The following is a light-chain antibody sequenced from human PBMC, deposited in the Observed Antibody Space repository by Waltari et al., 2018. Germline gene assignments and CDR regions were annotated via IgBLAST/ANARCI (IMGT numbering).Light chain of an antibody. CDR1: QSVSSN. V-gene: IGKV3-15*01. CDR2: GAS. J-gene: IGKJ2*01. Sequence: EIVMTQSPATLSVSPGETPTLSCRASQSVSSNLAWSQQKPGQAPRLLIYGASTRATGIPARFSGSGSGTEFTLTVSSLQSEDFAVYYCQQYDNWPPYTFGQGTKLEIK. CDR3: QQYDNWPPYT.